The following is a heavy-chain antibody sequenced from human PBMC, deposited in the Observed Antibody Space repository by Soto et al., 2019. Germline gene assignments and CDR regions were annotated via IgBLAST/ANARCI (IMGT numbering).Heavy chain of an antibody. CDR3: ARDRGYSYGYISYAMDV. Sequence: AGSLRLSCAASGFTVSSNYMSWVRQAPGKGLEWVSVIYSGGSTYYADSVKGRFTISRDNSKNTLYLQMKSLRAEDTAVNYCARDRGYSYGYISYAMDVWRQGTTVTVS. CDR1: GFTVSSNY. V-gene: IGHV3-53*01. J-gene: IGHJ6*02. D-gene: IGHD5-18*01. CDR2: IYSGGST.